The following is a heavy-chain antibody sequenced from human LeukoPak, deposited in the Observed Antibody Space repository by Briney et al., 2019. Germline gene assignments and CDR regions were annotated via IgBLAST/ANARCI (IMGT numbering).Heavy chain of an antibody. V-gene: IGHV3-9*01. J-gene: IGHJ4*02. Sequence: GGSLRLSCAASGFTFDDYAMHWVRQAPGKGLEWVSGISWNSGSIGYADSVKGRFTISRDNAKNSLYLQMNSLRAEDTALYYCAKDNAGHFDYWGQGTLVTVSS. CDR1: GFTFDDYA. CDR3: AKDNAGHFDY. CDR2: ISWNSGSI.